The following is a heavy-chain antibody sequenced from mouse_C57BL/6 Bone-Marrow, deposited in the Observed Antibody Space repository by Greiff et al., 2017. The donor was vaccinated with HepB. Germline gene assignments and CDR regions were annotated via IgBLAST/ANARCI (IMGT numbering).Heavy chain of an antibody. CDR3: ARRKRRGYYSNPFAY. CDR2: INPYNGGT. D-gene: IGHD2-5*01. V-gene: IGHV1-19*01. J-gene: IGHJ3*01. CDR1: GYTFTDYY. Sequence: VQLQQSGPVLVKPGASVKMSCKASGYTFTDYYMNWVKQSHGKSLEWIGVINPYNGGTSYNQKFKGKATLTVDKSSSTAYMELNSLTSEDSAVYYCARRKRRGYYSNPFAYWGQGTLVTVSA.